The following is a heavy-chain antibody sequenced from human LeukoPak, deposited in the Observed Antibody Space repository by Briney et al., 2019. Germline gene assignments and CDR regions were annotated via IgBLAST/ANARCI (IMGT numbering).Heavy chain of an antibody. CDR3: ARDGPYSSGWFDY. V-gene: IGHV4-59*01. CDR2: IYYSGST. J-gene: IGHJ4*02. Sequence: PSETLSLTCTVSGGSISSYYWSWLRQPPGKGLEWIGYIYYSGSTNYNPSLKSRVTISVDTSKNQFSLKLSSVTAADTAVYYCARDGPYSSGWFDYWGQGTLVTVSS. CDR1: GGSISSYY. D-gene: IGHD6-19*01.